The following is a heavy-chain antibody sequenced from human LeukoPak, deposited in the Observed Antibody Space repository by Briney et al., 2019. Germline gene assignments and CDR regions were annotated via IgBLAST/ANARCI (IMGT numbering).Heavy chain of an antibody. CDR2: ISNAGST. CDR3: ARDRGPMGY. V-gene: IGHV4-59*01. Sequence: SETQSLTCSVSGGSITSSYWTWVRQPPGKGLEFIGYISNAGSTNYNPSLKSRVTISVDTSKNQFSLKLSSVTAADTAVYYCARDRGPMGYWGQGTLVTVSS. CDR1: GGSITSSY. J-gene: IGHJ4*02. D-gene: IGHD3-10*01.